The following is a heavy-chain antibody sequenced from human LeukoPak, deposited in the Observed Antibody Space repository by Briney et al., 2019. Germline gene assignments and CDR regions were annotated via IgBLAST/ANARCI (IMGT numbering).Heavy chain of an antibody. D-gene: IGHD4-23*01. Sequence: SGTLSLTCAVSGGSISSSNWWSWVRQPPGKGLEWIGEVYHSGSTSYNPSLESRVTISVDKSNNQFSLTLSSVTAADTAVYYCARQGMTTVVTPGALYFDYWGQGTLVTVSS. J-gene: IGHJ4*02. CDR2: VYHSGST. CDR3: ARQGMTTVVTPGALYFDY. V-gene: IGHV4-4*02. CDR1: GGSISSSNW.